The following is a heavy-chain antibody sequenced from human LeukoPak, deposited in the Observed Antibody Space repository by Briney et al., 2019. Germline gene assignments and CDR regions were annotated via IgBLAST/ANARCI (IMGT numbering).Heavy chain of an antibody. Sequence: SSETLSLTCTVSGGSISSSSYYWGWIRQPPGKGLEWIGSIYYSGSTYYNPSLKSRVTISVDTSKNQFSLKLSSVTAADTAVYYCARESGIAAAGTPYYYYMDVWGKGTTVTISS. V-gene: IGHV4-39*07. D-gene: IGHD6-13*01. J-gene: IGHJ6*03. CDR3: ARESGIAAAGTPYYYYMDV. CDR2: IYYSGST. CDR1: GGSISSSSYY.